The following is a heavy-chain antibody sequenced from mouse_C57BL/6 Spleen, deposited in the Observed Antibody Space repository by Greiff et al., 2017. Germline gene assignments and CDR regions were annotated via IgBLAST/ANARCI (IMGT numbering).Heavy chain of an antibody. V-gene: IGHV1-69*01. D-gene: IGHD2-5*01. Sequence: QVQLQQPGAELVMPGASVKLSCKASGYTFTSYWMHWVKQRPGQGLEWIGEIDPSDSYTNYNQKFKGKSTLTVDKSSSTAYMQLSSLTSEDSAVYYCARWGYSNSYYYAMDYWGQGTSVTVSS. J-gene: IGHJ4*01. CDR3: ARWGYSNSYYYAMDY. CDR1: GYTFTSYW. CDR2: IDPSDSYT.